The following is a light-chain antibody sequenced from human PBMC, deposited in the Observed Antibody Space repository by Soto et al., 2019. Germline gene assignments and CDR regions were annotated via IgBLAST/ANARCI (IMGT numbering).Light chain of an antibody. Sequence: QSVLTQPPSVSGAPGQRVTISCTGSSSNIGAGYDVHWYQQLPGTAPKLLIYGNSNRPSGVPDRFSGSKSVTSASLAITWLQADDEADYYCQSYDNRLSGSVVFGGPTHLTV. CDR3: QSYDNRLSGSVV. CDR1: SSNIGAGYD. CDR2: GNS. V-gene: IGLV1-40*01. J-gene: IGLJ2*01.